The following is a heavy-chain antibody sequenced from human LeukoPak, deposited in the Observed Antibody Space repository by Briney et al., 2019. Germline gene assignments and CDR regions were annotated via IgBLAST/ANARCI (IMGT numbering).Heavy chain of an antibody. J-gene: IGHJ4*01. CDR3: VRSAFLTTEFYFDY. D-gene: IGHD4-11*01. V-gene: IGHV3-74*01. CDR1: GFTFNNYP. Sequence: PGGSLRLSCAASGFTFNNYPLNWVRQAPGKGLVWVSRINTDGRTITYADSVKGRFTISRDNAKNTLYLQMNSLRAEDTAVYYCVRSAFLTTEFYFDYWGHGTLVTVSS. CDR2: INTDGRTI.